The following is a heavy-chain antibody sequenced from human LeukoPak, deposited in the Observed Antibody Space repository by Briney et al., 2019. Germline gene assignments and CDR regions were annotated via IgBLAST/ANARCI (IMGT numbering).Heavy chain of an antibody. V-gene: IGHV4-38-2*02. CDR3: ARETNGYYDH. CDR2: MYHSGST. J-gene: IGHJ4*02. D-gene: IGHD3-22*01. CDR1: GYSISSGYY. Sequence: PSETLSLTCAVSGYSISSGYYWAWIRQPPGKGLEWIGSMYHSGSTYDSPSLKSRVTMSVDTSKNQFSLKLTSVTAADTAVYFCARETNGYYDHWGQGTLVTVSS.